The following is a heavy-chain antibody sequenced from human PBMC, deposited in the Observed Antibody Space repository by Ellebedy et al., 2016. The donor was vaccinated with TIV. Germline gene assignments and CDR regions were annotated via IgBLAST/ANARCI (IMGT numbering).Heavy chain of an antibody. CDR2: IYYSGST. CDR1: GGSISSSSYY. Sequence: MPGGSLRLSCTVSGGSISSSSYYWGWIRQPPGKGLEWIGSIYYSGSTYYNPSLKSRVTISVDTSKNQFSLKLSSVTAADTAVYYCASEVVIRGFPFDYWGQGTLVTVSS. V-gene: IGHV4-39*01. D-gene: IGHD3-22*01. CDR3: ASEVVIRGFPFDY. J-gene: IGHJ4*02.